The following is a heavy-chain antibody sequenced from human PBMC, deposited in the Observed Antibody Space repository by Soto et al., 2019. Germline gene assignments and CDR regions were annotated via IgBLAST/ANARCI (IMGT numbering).Heavy chain of an antibody. V-gene: IGHV4-34*01. Sequence: ASETPSLTCAVYGGSFSGYYWSWIRKPPGKGLEWIGEINHSGSTNYNPSLKSRVTISVDTSKNQFSLKLSSVTAADTAVYYCARVLGSSSWYNWFDPWGQGTLVTVSS. CDR2: INHSGST. J-gene: IGHJ5*02. CDR3: ARVLGSSSWYNWFDP. CDR1: GGSFSGYY. D-gene: IGHD6-13*01.